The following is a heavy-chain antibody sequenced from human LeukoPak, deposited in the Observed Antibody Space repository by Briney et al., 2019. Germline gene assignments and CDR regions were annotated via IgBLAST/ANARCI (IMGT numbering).Heavy chain of an antibody. V-gene: IGHV3-9*03. J-gene: IGHJ4*02. D-gene: IGHD1-7*01. Sequence: GGSLRLSCAASGFTFDDYAMHWVRQAPGKGLEWVSGISWNSGSIGYADSVKGRFTISRDNAENSLYLQMNSLRAEDMALYYCAKGRYNWNYGPFDYWGQGTLVTVSS. CDR1: GFTFDDYA. CDR3: AKGRYNWNYGPFDY. CDR2: ISWNSGSI.